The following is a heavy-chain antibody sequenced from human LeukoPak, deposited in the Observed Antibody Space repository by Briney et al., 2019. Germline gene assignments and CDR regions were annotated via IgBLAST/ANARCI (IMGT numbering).Heavy chain of an antibody. CDR3: ARDPPAVRTNTYA. V-gene: IGHV3-66*01. Sequence: AGGSLRLSCAASGFTVSNNYMNWVRQAPGKGLEWVSLIYSGGDTHYADSVKGRFTISRDSSKNTLYLQMNSLRAEDTAVYYCARDPPAVRTNTYAWGQGTLVTVSP. J-gene: IGHJ5*02. CDR2: IYSGGDT. CDR1: GFTVSNNY. D-gene: IGHD4/OR15-4a*01.